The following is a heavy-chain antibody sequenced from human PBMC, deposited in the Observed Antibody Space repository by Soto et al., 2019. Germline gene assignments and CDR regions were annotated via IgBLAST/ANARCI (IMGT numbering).Heavy chain of an antibody. J-gene: IGHJ4*02. V-gene: IGHV3-33*01. CDR3: ARNIGTPPRHFDY. CDR1: GFTFSSYG. CDR2: IWYDGSNK. D-gene: IGHD6-13*01. Sequence: QVQLVESGGGVVQPGRSLRLSCAASGFTFSSYGMHWVRQAPGKGLEWVAVIWYDGSNKYYADSVKGRFTIFRDNSKNTVYLQRNSLRDEDTAVYYCARNIGTPPRHFDYWGQGTLVTVSS.